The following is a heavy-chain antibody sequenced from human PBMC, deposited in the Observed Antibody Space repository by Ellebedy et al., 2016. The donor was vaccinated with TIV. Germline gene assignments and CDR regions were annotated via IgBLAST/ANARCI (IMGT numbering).Heavy chain of an antibody. J-gene: IGHJ6*04. CDR2: VNLDGGEK. CDR3: ARGDIVATPRDV. Sequence: GGSLRLXCPASKFTFSSYWMSWVRQAPGKGLEWVANVNLDGGEKYYVDSVKGRFTISRDNGKNSLYLQMSSLRAEDTAVYYCARGDIVATPRDVWGKGTTVTVSS. CDR1: KFTFSSYW. V-gene: IGHV3-7*01. D-gene: IGHD5-12*01.